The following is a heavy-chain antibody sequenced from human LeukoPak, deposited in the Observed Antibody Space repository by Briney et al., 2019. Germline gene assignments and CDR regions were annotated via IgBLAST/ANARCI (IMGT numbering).Heavy chain of an antibody. CDR1: GGSISSYY. Sequence: SETLSLTCTVSGGSISSYYWTWIRQPPGKGLEWIGYIYYSGSTNYNPSLKSRVTISVDTSKNQFSLKLSSVTAADTAVYYCARDRGRLGSNYYYGMDVWGKGTTVTVSS. V-gene: IGHV4-59*01. CDR2: IYYSGST. CDR3: ARDRGRLGSNYYYGMDV. J-gene: IGHJ6*04. D-gene: IGHD3-10*01.